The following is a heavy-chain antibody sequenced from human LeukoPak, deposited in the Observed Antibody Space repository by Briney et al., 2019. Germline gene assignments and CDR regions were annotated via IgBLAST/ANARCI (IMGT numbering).Heavy chain of an antibody. CDR2: ISGYNANA. V-gene: IGHV1-18*01. D-gene: IGHD2-2*01. CDR3: ARVGRGCSSIRCYWEDWFDP. CDR1: GYSFTNYG. Sequence: ASVKVPCKASGYSFTNYGITWIREAPGQGPEWLGWISGYNANAHYAQNVQGRVTLTTDTSTNTAYMELRGLTSDDTAMYYCARVGRGCSSIRCYWEDWFDPWGQGTLVIVSS. J-gene: IGHJ5*02.